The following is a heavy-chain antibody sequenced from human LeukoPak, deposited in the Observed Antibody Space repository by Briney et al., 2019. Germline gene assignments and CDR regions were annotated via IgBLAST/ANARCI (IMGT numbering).Heavy chain of an antibody. J-gene: IGHJ4*02. D-gene: IGHD6-13*01. Sequence: SVKVSCKASGYTFTSYDINWVRQATGQGLEWMGGIIPIFGTANYAQKFQGRVTITADKSTSTAYMELSSLRSEDTAVYYCARRSGYSSSWSDYWGQGTLVTVSS. CDR1: GYTFTSYD. CDR3: ARRSGYSSSWSDY. V-gene: IGHV1-69*06. CDR2: IIPIFGTA.